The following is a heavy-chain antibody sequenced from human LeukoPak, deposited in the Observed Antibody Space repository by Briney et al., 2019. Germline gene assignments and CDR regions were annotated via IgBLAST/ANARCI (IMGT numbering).Heavy chain of an antibody. V-gene: IGHV4-59*02. CDR3: ARADSSAHYQYLYY. CDR2: IHYSGST. J-gene: IGHJ4*01. Sequence: SESLSLTCTVSGASVSNYYWSWVRQSPGKGLEWVGYIHYSGSTKYPPSLKGRVTMSIDSSKKPFSLKLKCVTAADTAVYFCARADSSAHYQYLYYW. D-gene: IGHD3-22*01. CDR1: GASVSNYY.